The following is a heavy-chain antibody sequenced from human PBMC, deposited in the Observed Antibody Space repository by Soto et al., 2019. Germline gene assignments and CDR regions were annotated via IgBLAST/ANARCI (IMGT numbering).Heavy chain of an antibody. D-gene: IGHD4-17*01. CDR2: ISYDGNTE. Sequence: QVQLVESGGGVVHPGRSLRLSCAASGFTFSPYVVHWVRQAPGKGLEWVAVISYDGNTEYYADSVKGRFTIARDNSKSSLSLQVDSPPVEDTALHSCAREWDTVTTNDASDTWGQGTMVPVSS. V-gene: IGHV3-30-3*01. CDR3: AREWDTVTTNDASDT. CDR1: GFTFSPYV. J-gene: IGHJ3*02.